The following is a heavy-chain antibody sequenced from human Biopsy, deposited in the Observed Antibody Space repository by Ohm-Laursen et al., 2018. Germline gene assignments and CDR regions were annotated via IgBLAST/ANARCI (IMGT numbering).Heavy chain of an antibody. CDR1: GFMFSASW. J-gene: IGHJ4*02. Sequence: LSLTCAASGFMFSASWMSWVRQAPGKGLEWVANINPDGSVKYFADSVKGRFAISRDNAENSMYLQMSSLTVDDTAVYYCARDERWGQGTLVTVSS. CDR2: INPDGSVK. CDR3: ARDER. V-gene: IGHV3-7*01. D-gene: IGHD5-24*01.